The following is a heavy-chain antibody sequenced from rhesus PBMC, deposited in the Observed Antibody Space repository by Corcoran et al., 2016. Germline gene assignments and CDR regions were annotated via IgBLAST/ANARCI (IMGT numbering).Heavy chain of an antibody. V-gene: IGHV4-93*02. Sequence: QVQLQESGPGLVKPSETLSLTCAVSGGSISSSNWWSWIRQSPGKGLEWIGNIYGGSGSTSYKLYLKSRVTISTDTSKNQFSLKLSSVTAADTVVYYCARLDGNWSDSWGQGVVVTVSS. D-gene: IGHD4-35*01. CDR1: GGSISSSNW. CDR3: ARLDGNWSDS. J-gene: IGHJ6*01. CDR2: IYGGSGST.